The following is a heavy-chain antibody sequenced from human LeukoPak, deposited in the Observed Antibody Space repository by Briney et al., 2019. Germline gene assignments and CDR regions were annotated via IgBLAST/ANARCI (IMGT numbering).Heavy chain of an antibody. J-gene: IGHJ3*02. D-gene: IGHD2/OR15-2a*01. CDR3: GREILPSYGFDI. CDR1: GFTVSSNF. CDR2: IYSGGST. V-gene: IGHV3-66*01. Sequence: PSGGSLRLSCAASGFTVSSNFMSWVRQAPGKGLEWVSAIYSGGSTYYADSVKGRFTISRDISKNTLFFEMNSLRAEDTAVYYCGREILPSYGFDIWGQGTMVTVCS.